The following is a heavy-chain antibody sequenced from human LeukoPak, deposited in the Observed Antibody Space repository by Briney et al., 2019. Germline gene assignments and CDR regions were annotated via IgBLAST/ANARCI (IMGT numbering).Heavy chain of an antibody. J-gene: IGHJ5*02. Sequence: SETLSLTCTVSGGSISSYYWSWIRQPPGKGQEWIGYIYYSGSTNYNPSLKSRVTISVDTSKNQFSLKLSSVTAADTAVYYCARHNWGSSPSTSPWGQGTLVTVSS. V-gene: IGHV4-59*08. D-gene: IGHD7-27*01. CDR2: IYYSGST. CDR3: ARHNWGSSPSTSP. CDR1: GGSISSYY.